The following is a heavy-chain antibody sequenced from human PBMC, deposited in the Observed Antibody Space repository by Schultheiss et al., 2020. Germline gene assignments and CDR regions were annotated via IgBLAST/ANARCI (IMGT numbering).Heavy chain of an antibody. Sequence: GGSLRLSCAASGFTFSSYAMHWVRQAPGKGLEWVAVISYDGSNKYYADSVKGRFTISRDNSKNTLYLQMNSLRAEDTAVYYCAKVDNGYYWDYWGQGTLVTVSS. D-gene: IGHD5-24*01. CDR2: ISYDGSNK. V-gene: IGHV3-30-3*01. J-gene: IGHJ4*02. CDR1: GFTFSSYA. CDR3: AKVDNGYYWDY.